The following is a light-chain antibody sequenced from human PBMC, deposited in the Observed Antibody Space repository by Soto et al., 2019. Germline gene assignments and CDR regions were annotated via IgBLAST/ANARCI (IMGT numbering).Light chain of an antibody. CDR2: GAS. V-gene: IGKV3-20*01. Sequence: EIVLTQSPGTLSLSPGERATLSCRASQSVSSNFLAWYQQIPGQAPRLLIYGASSRATGIPDRFSGSGSGTDLTLTISRLEPEDFAVYYCQQYGSSPWTFGQGTKVEIK. CDR1: QSVSSNF. CDR3: QQYGSSPWT. J-gene: IGKJ1*01.